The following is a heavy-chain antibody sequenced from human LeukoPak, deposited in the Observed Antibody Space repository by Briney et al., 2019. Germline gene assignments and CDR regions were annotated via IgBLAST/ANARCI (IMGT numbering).Heavy chain of an antibody. CDR2: IIPIFGTA. D-gene: IGHD3-22*01. J-gene: IGHJ4*02. CDR1: GGTFSSYA. CDR3: ARDARTALYGSSGYYFHY. V-gene: IGHV1-69*13. Sequence: SVKVSCTASGGTFSSYAISWVRQAPGQGLEWMGGIIPIFGTANYAQKFQGRVTITADESTSTAYMELSSLRSEDTAVYYCARDARTALYGSSGYYFHYWGQGTLVTVSS.